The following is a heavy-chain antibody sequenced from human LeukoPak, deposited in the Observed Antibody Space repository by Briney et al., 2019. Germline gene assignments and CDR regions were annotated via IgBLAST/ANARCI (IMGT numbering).Heavy chain of an antibody. Sequence: ASVKVSCKVSGYTLTELSMHWVRQAPGKGLEWMGGFDPEDGETICAQKFQGRVTMTEDTSTDTAYMELSSLRSEDTAVYYCATTTVGVPAATDFDYWGQGTLVTVSS. V-gene: IGHV1-24*01. CDR3: ATTTVGVPAATDFDY. D-gene: IGHD2-2*01. J-gene: IGHJ4*02. CDR2: FDPEDGET. CDR1: GYTLTELS.